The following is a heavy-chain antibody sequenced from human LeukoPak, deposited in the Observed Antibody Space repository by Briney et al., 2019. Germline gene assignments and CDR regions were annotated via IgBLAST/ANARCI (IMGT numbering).Heavy chain of an antibody. J-gene: IGHJ4*02. V-gene: IGHV3-74*01. Sequence: GGSLRLSCAAFGFTFSNYWMHWVRQAPGKGLVWVSRMNTDGSSTRYADSVKGRFTISRDNAKNTLYLQMNSLRAEDTAVCYCARVSYSGNYQYYFDYWGQGTLVTVSS. D-gene: IGHD1-26*01. CDR1: GFTFSNYW. CDR3: ARVSYSGNYQYYFDY. CDR2: MNTDGSST.